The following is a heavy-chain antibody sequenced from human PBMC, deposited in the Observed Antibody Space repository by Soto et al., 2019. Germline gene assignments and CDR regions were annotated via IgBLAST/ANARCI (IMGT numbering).Heavy chain of an antibody. CDR1: GFTCSSYD. CDR3: AKATATGGGAFDI. V-gene: IGHV3-23*01. J-gene: IGHJ3*02. Sequence: EVQMLESGGGLAQPGGSLRLSCAASGFTCSSYDMRWVRQAPGKGLEWVSTILVDGRTFYVDSVKGRFTISRDNSKNTVYLQMNSLTAGDTALYYCAKATATGGGAFDICGQGTMVTVSS. D-gene: IGHD2-8*02. CDR2: ILVDGRT.